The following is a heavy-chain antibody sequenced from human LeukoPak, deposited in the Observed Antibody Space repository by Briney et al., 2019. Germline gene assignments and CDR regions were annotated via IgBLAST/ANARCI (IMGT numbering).Heavy chain of an antibody. J-gene: IGHJ1*01. CDR3: ARGRLRYFDWLGDFQH. CDR1: GFTFSSYG. D-gene: IGHD3-9*01. CDR2: IRFDGSYK. V-gene: IGHV3-30*02. Sequence: PGGSLRLSCAASGFTFSSYGMHWVRQAPGKGLEWVAFIRFDGSYKDYADSVKGRFTISRDKSKNTLYLQMNSLRAEDTAVYYCARGRLRYFDWLGDFQHWGQGTLVTVSS.